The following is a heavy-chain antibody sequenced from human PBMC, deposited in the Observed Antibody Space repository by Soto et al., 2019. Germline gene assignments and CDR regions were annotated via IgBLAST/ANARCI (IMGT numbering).Heavy chain of an antibody. CDR1: GFTFSSYS. CDR3: ARVPAGYGSGSYYQNYYYYGMDV. V-gene: IGHV3-48*02. Sequence: GGSLRLSCAASGFTFSSYSMNWVRQAPGKGLEWVSYISSSSSTIYYADSVKGRFTISRDNAKNSLYLQMNSLRDEDTAVYYCARVPAGYGSGSYYQNYYYYGMDVWGQGTTVTVSS. J-gene: IGHJ6*02. CDR2: ISSSSSTI. D-gene: IGHD3-10*01.